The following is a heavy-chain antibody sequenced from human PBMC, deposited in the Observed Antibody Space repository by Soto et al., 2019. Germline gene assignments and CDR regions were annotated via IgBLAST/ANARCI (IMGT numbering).Heavy chain of an antibody. CDR2: IRTKPNSYAT. J-gene: IGHJ5*02. CDR1: GFTFSDSG. CDR3: VPRLDYFPFNWFDP. D-gene: IGHD4-17*01. V-gene: IGHV3-73*01. Sequence: EVQLVESGGGLVQPGGSLKLACAASGFTFSDSGIHWVRQASGKGLEWVGRIRTKPNSYATAYAASVRGRFTLSRDDSKNTAYLHMSSLKSEDTAMYYCVPRLDYFPFNWFDPWGQGTLVTVSS.